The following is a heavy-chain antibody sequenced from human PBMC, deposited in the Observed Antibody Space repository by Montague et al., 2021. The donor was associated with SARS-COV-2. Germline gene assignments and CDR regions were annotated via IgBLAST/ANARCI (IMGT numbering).Heavy chain of an antibody. D-gene: IGHD1-14*01. CDR3: ARSPYRTTYLNGMDV. V-gene: IGHV4-61*09. CDR2: IYTLGSN. J-gene: IGHJ6*02. CDR1: GDSISSGDYH. Sequence: TLSLTCTVSGDSISSGDYHWSWARQPAGKGLEWIWYIYTLGSNSYNLAISSRVTISMDTSKNQLSLKLSSVTAADMAVYFCARSPYRTTYLNGMDVWGQGTTVTVSS.